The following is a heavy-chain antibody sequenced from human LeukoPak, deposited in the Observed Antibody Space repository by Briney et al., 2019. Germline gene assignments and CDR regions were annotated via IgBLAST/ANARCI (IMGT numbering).Heavy chain of an antibody. J-gene: IGHJ2*01. CDR2: IRSDGSNK. CDR1: GFTFSSYG. V-gene: IGHV3-30*02. CDR3: ARERYYYDSSGYYPPYWYFDL. D-gene: IGHD3-22*01. Sequence: GGSLRLSCAASGFTFSSYGMHWVRQAPGKGLEWVAFIRSDGSNKYYADSVKGRFTISRDNSKNTLYLQMNSLRAKDTAVYYCARERYYYDSSGYYPPYWYFDLWGRGTLVTVSS.